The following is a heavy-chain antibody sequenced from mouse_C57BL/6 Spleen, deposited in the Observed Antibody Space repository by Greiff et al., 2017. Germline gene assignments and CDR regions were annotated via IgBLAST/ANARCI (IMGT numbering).Heavy chain of an antibody. V-gene: IGHV1-64*01. J-gene: IGHJ3*01. Sequence: QVQLQQPGAELVKPGASVTLSCKASGYTFTSYWMHWVQQRPGQGLEWIGMIHPNSGSTNYNEKFKSKATLTVDKSSSTAYMQLCSLTSEDSAVDYCARDDYDGFAYGGQGTVVTVSA. CDR1: GYTFTSYW. CDR2: IHPNSGST. CDR3: ARDDYDGFAY. D-gene: IGHD2-4*01.